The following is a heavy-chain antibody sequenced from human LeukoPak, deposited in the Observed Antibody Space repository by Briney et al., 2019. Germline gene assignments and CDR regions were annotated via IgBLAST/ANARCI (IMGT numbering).Heavy chain of an antibody. CDR3: AKVEMATKFDY. D-gene: IGHD5-24*01. CDR2: ITGSGGST. CDR1: GFTFSNYG. J-gene: IGHJ4*02. Sequence: GGSLRLSCAASGFTFSNYGLSWVRQAPGKGLEWVSGITGSGGSTYYADSVKGRFTISRDNSKNTLYLQMNSLRAEDTAVYYCAKVEMATKFDYWGQGTLVTVSS. V-gene: IGHV3-23*01.